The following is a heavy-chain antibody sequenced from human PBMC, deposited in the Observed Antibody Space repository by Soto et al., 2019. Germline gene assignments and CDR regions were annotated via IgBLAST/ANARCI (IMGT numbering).Heavy chain of an antibody. D-gene: IGHD3-3*01. CDR1: GFTLSSYA. Sequence: GGSLRLSCAASGFTLSSYAMHWVRQAPGKGLEWVAVISYDGSNKYYADSVKGRFTISRDNSKNTLYLQMNSLRAEDTAVYYCARDLWDDFWSGYWPPLGGMDVWGQGTTVTVSS. CDR2: ISYDGSNK. CDR3: ARDLWDDFWSGYWPPLGGMDV. V-gene: IGHV3-30-3*01. J-gene: IGHJ6*02.